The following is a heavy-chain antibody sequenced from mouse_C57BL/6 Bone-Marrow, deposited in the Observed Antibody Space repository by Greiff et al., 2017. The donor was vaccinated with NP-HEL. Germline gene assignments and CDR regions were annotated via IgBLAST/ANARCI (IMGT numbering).Heavy chain of an antibody. Sequence: QVQLQQSGPGLVQPSQSLSITCTVSGFSLTSYGVHWVRQSPGKGLEWLGVIWRGGSTDYNAAFISRLSISKDNSKSQVFFKMNSLQADDTAIYYCARGNYYGSLYFDYWGQGTTLTVSS. V-gene: IGHV2-2*01. CDR1: GFSLTSYG. CDR3: ARGNYYGSLYFDY. CDR2: IWRGGST. J-gene: IGHJ2*01. D-gene: IGHD1-1*01.